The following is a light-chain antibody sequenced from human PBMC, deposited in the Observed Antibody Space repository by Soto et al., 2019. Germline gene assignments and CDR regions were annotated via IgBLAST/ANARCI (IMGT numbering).Light chain of an antibody. Sequence: QSALTQPRSVSGSLGQSVTISCTGTSSDVGTYNYVSWYQQHPGKAPKVMIYDVSERPSGVPDRFSGSKSGNTSSLTISGIKAEDESDYYCCSYAGSPRYVLGTGTKLTVL. CDR1: SSDVGTYNY. CDR2: DVS. V-gene: IGLV2-11*01. J-gene: IGLJ1*01. CDR3: CSYAGSPRYV.